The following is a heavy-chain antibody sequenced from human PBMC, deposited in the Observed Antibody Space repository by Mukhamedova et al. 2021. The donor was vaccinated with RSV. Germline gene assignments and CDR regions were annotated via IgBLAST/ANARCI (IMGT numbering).Heavy chain of an antibody. V-gene: IGHV3-53*01. Sequence: APGKGLEWVSVIYSGGSTYYADSVKGRFTISRDNSKNTLYLQMNSLRAEDTAVYYCASPRSFRLVPGVDYYYMDVWGKGTTVTVS. CDR3: ASPRSFRLVPGVDYYYMDV. J-gene: IGHJ6*03. CDR2: IYSGGST. D-gene: IGHD6-19*01.